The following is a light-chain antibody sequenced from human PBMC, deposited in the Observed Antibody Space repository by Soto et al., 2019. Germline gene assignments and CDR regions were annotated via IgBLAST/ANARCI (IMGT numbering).Light chain of an antibody. V-gene: IGKV3-20*01. Sequence: EVVLTQTPGTLSLSPGERATLSCRASQFVSSIYFAWYQQKPGQPPRLLIYAASSRATGIPDRFSGSVSGAEFTLTITRLEPEDSAVYYCQQYGNSPTTFGPGTNVPI. CDR1: QFVSSIY. J-gene: IGKJ3*01. CDR3: QQYGNSPTT. CDR2: AAS.